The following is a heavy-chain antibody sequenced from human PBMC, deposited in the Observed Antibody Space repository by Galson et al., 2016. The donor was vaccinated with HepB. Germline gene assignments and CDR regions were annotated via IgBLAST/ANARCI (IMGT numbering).Heavy chain of an antibody. CDR3: ARGHGRWELRF. V-gene: IGHV4-34*01. CDR2: INYSGST. Sequence: SETLSLTCGVYGGSFSGYYWSWIRQTPEMGLEWIGEINYSGSTNYNPSLKSRVTISVDTSKNQFSLKLNSVTAADTAMYYCARGHGRWELRFWGQGTLVTVSS. CDR1: GGSFSGYY. D-gene: IGHD1-26*01. J-gene: IGHJ4*02.